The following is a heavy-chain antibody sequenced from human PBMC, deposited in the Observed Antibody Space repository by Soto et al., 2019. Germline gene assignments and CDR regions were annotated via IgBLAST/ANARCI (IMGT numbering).Heavy chain of an antibody. D-gene: IGHD3-3*01. V-gene: IGHV3-33*01. Sequence: GXSKRLSWTASGFNFSSYGMHWVSQAKGKGLEWVAVIWYDGSNKYYADSVKGRFTISRDNSKNTLYLQMNSLRAEDTAVYYCARGDDDFWSGYLDASYNWFDPWGQGTRVTGSS. CDR2: IWYDGSNK. J-gene: IGHJ5*02. CDR1: GFNFSSYG. CDR3: ARGDDDFWSGYLDASYNWFDP.